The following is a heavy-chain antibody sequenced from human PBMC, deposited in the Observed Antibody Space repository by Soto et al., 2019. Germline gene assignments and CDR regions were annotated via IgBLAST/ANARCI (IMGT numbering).Heavy chain of an antibody. CDR1: GFTFSSYG. V-gene: IGHV3-33*01. D-gene: IGHD6-19*01. CDR3: ARDTGGGIAVAGV. J-gene: IGHJ6*02. Sequence: QVQLVESGGGVVQPGRSLRLSCAASGFTFSSYGMHWVRQAPGKGLEWVAVIWYDGSNKYYADSVKGRFTISRDNYKHTLYLQMNSLRAEDTAVYYCARDTGGGIAVAGVWGQGTTVTVSS. CDR2: IWYDGSNK.